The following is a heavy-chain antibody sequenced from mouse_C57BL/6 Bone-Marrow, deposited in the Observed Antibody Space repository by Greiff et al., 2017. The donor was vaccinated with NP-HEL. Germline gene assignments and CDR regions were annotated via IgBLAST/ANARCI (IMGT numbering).Heavy chain of an antibody. CDR1: GYTFTSYW. D-gene: IGHD4-1*02. V-gene: IGHV1-55*01. CDR3: ARSTGTYYAMDY. Sequence: QVQLQQPGAELVKPGASVKMSCKASGYTFTSYWITWVKQRPGQGLEWIGDIYPGSGSTNNNEKFKSKATLTVDTSSSTAYMQLSSLTSEDSAVYYCARSTGTYYAMDYWGQGTSVTVSS. J-gene: IGHJ4*01. CDR2: IYPGSGST.